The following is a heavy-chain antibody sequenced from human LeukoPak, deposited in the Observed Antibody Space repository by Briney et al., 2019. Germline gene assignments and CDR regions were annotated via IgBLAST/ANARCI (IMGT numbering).Heavy chain of an antibody. CDR2: ISGSGSTT. D-gene: IGHD3-22*01. CDR3: AKEDSSCYTGRYYFES. Sequence: GGSLRLSCAASGFTFSSYAMSWVRQSPGKGLEWVSVISGSGSTTNHADSVKGRFAISRDNSKKGVYLQMNSLRAEDTAVYYCAKEDSSCYTGRYYFESWGQGTLVTVSS. V-gene: IGHV3-23*01. CDR1: GFTFSSYA. J-gene: IGHJ4*02.